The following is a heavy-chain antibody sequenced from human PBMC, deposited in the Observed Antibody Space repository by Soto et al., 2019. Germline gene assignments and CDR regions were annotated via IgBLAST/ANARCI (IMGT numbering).Heavy chain of an antibody. V-gene: IGHV3-30*03. D-gene: IGHD3-22*01. J-gene: IGHJ4*02. CDR1: GFTFSSYG. CDR2: ISYDGSNK. CDR3: IREGHYYNSGGYYYVRYFDF. Sequence: GGSLRLSCAASGFTFSSYGMHWVRQAPGKGLEWVAVISYDGSNKYYADSVKGRFTISRDNAKNTLYLQMNSLRAEDTAVYYCIREGHYYNSGGYYYVRYFDFWGQGTLVTVSS.